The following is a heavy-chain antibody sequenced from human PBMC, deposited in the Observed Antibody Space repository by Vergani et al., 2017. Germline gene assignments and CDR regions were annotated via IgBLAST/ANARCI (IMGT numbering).Heavy chain of an antibody. CDR3: AKDIMADFWSGTRGGFDY. J-gene: IGHJ4*02. V-gene: IGHV3-30*18. CDR2: ISYDGSNK. Sequence: QVQLVESGGGVVQPGRSLRLSCAASGFRFSSYGMNWVRQAPGKGLEWVAVISYDGSNKYYADSVRGRFTISRDNSKNTLYLQVNSLRAEDTAVYYCAKDIMADFWSGTRGGFDYWGQGTLVTVSS. CDR1: GFRFSSYG. D-gene: IGHD3-3*01.